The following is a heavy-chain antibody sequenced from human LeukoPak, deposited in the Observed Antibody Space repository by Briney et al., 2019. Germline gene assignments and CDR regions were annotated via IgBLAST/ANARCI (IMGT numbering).Heavy chain of an antibody. Sequence: GGSLRLSCAASGFTFSSYEMNWVRQAPGKGLEWVSYISSSCSTIYYADSVKGRFTISRDNAKNSLYLQLNSLRAEDTAVYYCARDERSKEYSSSWYQIDAFDYWGQGTLVTVSS. CDR3: ARDERSKEYSSSWYQIDAFDY. V-gene: IGHV3-48*03. J-gene: IGHJ4*02. CDR2: ISSSCSTI. CDR1: GFTFSSYE. D-gene: IGHD6-13*01.